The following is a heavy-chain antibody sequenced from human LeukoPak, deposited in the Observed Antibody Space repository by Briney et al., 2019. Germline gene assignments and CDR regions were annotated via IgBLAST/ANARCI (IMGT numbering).Heavy chain of an antibody. Sequence: SQTLSLTYTVSGGSISSGSYYWSWIRQPPGKGLEWIGYIYYSGSTYYNPSLKSRVTISVDTSKNQFSLKLSSVTAADTAVYYCAREKTTVIRNWFDPWGQGTLVTVSS. V-gene: IGHV4-30-4*08. CDR2: IYYSGST. CDR3: AREKTTVIRNWFDP. D-gene: IGHD4-17*01. J-gene: IGHJ5*02. CDR1: GGSISSGSYY.